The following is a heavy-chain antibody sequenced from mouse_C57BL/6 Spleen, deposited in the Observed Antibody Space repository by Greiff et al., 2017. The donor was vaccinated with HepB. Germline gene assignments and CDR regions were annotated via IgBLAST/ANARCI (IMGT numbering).Heavy chain of an antibody. V-gene: IGHV14-2*01. J-gene: IGHJ4*01. CDR1: GFNIKDYY. Sequence: EVQLQQSGAELVKPGASVKLSCTASGFNIKDYYMHWVKQRTEQGLEWIGRIDPEDGETKYAQKFQGKATITADTSSNTAYLQLSSLTSEDTAVYYCARGYGNYAMDYWGQGTSVTVSS. CDR3: ARGYGNYAMDY. D-gene: IGHD2-1*01. CDR2: IDPEDGET.